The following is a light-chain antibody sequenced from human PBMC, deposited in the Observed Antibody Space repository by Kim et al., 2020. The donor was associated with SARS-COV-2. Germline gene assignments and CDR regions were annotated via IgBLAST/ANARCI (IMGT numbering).Light chain of an antibody. Sequence: SVCPGQTASITCYGDKLGDKYACWYQQKPGQSPVLVIYQDSKRPSGIPERFSGSNSGNTATLTISGTQAMDEADYYCQAWDSSTCVFGGGTQLTVL. CDR1: KLGDKY. V-gene: IGLV3-1*01. CDR2: QDS. CDR3: QAWDSSTCV. J-gene: IGLJ2*01.